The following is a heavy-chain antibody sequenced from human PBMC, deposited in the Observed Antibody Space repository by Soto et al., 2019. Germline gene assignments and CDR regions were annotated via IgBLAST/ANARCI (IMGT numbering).Heavy chain of an antibody. V-gene: IGHV3-30*18. CDR1: GFTFKTHA. CDR3: RKDVGDYVPYYYGVDV. Sequence: QVQLVESGGGVVQPGTSLRLSCAASGFTFKTHAMHWVRQAPGKGLEWMAVIAYDGNAKFYADSVKGRFTISRDNSKNALNLQINTLRNEATAVYYCRKDVGDYVPYYYGVDVWGQGTTVTVSS. J-gene: IGHJ6*02. CDR2: IAYDGNAK. D-gene: IGHD1-26*01.